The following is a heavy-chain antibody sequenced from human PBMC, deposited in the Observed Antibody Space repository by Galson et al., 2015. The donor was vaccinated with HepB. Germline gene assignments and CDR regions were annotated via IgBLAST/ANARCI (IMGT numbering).Heavy chain of an antibody. CDR1: GFTFSTYS. CDR3: GRQDSYGSLDY. J-gene: IGHJ4*02. CDR2: IHPSNGVT. Sequence: SLRLSCAGSGFTFSTYSMNWVRQAPGKGLEWLSYIHPSNGVTLYADSVKGRFTISRDNAKNSLFLQVNSLRAEDTAVYYCGRQDSYGSLDYWGQGTLVSFSS. V-gene: IGHV3-48*01. D-gene: IGHD3-10*01.